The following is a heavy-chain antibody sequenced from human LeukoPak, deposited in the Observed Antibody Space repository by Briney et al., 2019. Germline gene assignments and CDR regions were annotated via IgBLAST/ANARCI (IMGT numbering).Heavy chain of an antibody. CDR1: VFTLRSYR. CDR2: IKQEGREK. CDR3: ARSLIVGATYPYH. V-gene: IGHV3-7*01. J-gene: IGHJ5*02. D-gene: IGHD1-26*01. Sequence: GGCLRLSFAASVFTLRSYRMSWVRPAPGKGVEWVANIKQEGREKYYVDSVKGRFTISRDNATNSLYLQLNSLRAEDTAVYYCARSLIVGATYPYHWGQGPLVTVSS.